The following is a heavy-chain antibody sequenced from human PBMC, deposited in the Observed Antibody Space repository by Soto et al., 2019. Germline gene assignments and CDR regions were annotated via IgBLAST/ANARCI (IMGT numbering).Heavy chain of an antibody. D-gene: IGHD6-13*01. CDR2: IYYRGST. J-gene: IGHJ4*02. V-gene: IGHV4-39*01. CDR3: ARRQSSSWYGL. CDR1: GGSISSSSYY. Sequence: QLQLQESGPGLVKPSETLSLTCTVSGGSISSSSYYWGWIRQPPGKGLEWIGRIYYRGSTYYNPSLTSRVTISVDTSKNQFSLKLSSVTAADTAVYYCARRQSSSWYGLWGQGTLVTVSS.